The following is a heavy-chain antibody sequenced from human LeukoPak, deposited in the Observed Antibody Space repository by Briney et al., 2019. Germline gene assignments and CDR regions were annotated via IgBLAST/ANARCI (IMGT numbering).Heavy chain of an antibody. CDR2: IKQDGGEK. Sequence: GSLRLSCAASEFTFSRYWMSWVRQAPGEGLGGVANIKQDGGEKYYLDSVKGRFTVSRDNAKNSLYLQMNSLRAEDTAVYYCARLGARQILEYWGQGTLVTVSS. CDR1: EFTFSRYW. CDR3: ARLGARQILEY. J-gene: IGHJ4*02. V-gene: IGHV3-7*01. D-gene: IGHD4-17*01.